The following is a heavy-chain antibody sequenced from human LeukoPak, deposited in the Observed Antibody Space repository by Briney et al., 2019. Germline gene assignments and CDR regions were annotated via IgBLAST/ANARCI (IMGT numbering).Heavy chain of an antibody. CDR2: INHSGST. V-gene: IGHV4-34*01. CDR1: GGSFSGYY. J-gene: IGHJ4*02. D-gene: IGHD4-17*01. Sequence: SETLSLTCAVYGGSFSGYYWGWIRQPPGKGLEWIGEINHSGSTNYNPSLKSRVTISVDTSKNQFSLKLSSVTAADTAVYYCAREAAYGDYWRPLQYYFDYWGRGTLVTVSS. CDR3: AREAAYGDYWRPLQYYFDY.